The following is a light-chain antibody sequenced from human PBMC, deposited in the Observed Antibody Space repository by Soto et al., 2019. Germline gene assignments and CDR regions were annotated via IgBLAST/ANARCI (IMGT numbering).Light chain of an antibody. CDR2: DVS. V-gene: IGLV2-14*03. J-gene: IGLJ1*01. CDR1: SSDVGGSNY. CDR3: SSYPSSSTYV. Sequence: QSALTQPASVSGSPGQSITISCTGTSSDVGGSNYVSWYQQHPGKAPKLIIFDVSHRPSGFSNRFSGSKSGNTASLTISGLQAEDEADYYCSSYPSSSTYVLGTATKVTVL.